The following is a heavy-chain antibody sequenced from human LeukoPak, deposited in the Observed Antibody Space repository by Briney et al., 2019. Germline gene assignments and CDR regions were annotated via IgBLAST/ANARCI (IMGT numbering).Heavy chain of an antibody. CDR1: GGTFSSYA. D-gene: IGHD2-15*01. J-gene: IGHJ4*02. V-gene: IGHV1-8*03. CDR3: ARSGFGIGVDFDY. CDR2: MNPNSGNT. Sequence: ASVKVSCKASGGTFSSYAISWVRQASGQGLEWMGWMNPNSGNTDYAQKFRGRVTFTRDTSTRTAYMELTSLRSEDTAVYYCARSGFGIGVDFDYWGQGTLVTASS.